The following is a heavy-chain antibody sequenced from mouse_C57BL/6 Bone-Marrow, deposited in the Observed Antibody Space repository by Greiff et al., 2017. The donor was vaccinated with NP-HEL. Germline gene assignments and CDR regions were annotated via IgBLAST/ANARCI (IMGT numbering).Heavy chain of an antibody. D-gene: IGHD4-1*01. CDR3: TGLGRGRYYFDY. V-gene: IGHV6-3*01. CDR2: IRLKSDNYAT. Sequence: EVMLVESGGGLVQPGGSMKLSCVASGFTFSNYWMNWVRQSPEKGLEWVAQIRLKSDNYATHYAESVNGRFTISRADSKSSVYLQMNNLRAEDTGIYYCTGLGRGRYYFDYWGQGTTLTVSS. J-gene: IGHJ2*01. CDR1: GFTFSNYW.